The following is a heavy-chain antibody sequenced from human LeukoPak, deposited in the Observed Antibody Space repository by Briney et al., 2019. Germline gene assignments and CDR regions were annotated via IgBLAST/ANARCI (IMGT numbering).Heavy chain of an antibody. Sequence: SVKVSCDASGGTFSSYAISWVRQAPGQGLEWMGGIIPIFGTANYAQKFQGRVTITADESTSTAYMELSSLRSEDTAVYYCARASPPAGAFDIWGQGTMVTVSS. CDR2: IIPIFGTA. V-gene: IGHV1-69*13. CDR3: ARASPPAGAFDI. CDR1: GGTFSSYA. J-gene: IGHJ3*02.